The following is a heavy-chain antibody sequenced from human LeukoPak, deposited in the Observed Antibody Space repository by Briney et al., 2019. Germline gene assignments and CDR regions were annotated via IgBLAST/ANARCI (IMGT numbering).Heavy chain of an antibody. D-gene: IGHD6-13*01. V-gene: IGHV4-4*07. CDR3: ARVAAALPYYYYYMDV. CDR1: GGSISSYY. Sequence: SETLSLTCTVSGGSISSYYWSWIRQPAGKGLEWIGRIYISGSTNYNPSLKSRVTMSVDTSKNQFSLKLSSVTAADTAVYYCARVAAALPYYYYYMDVWGKGTTVTVSS. CDR2: IYISGST. J-gene: IGHJ6*03.